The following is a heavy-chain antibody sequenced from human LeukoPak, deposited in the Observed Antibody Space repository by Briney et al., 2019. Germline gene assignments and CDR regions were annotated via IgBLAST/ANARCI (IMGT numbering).Heavy chain of an antibody. CDR3: ASPPGDYGDYGLPFDY. Sequence: SVKVSCKASGGTFSSYAISWVRQAPGQGLEWMGGIIPIFGTANYAQKFQGRVTITTDESTSTAYMELSSLRSEDTAVYYCASPPGDYGDYGLPFDYRGQGTLVTVSS. CDR2: IIPIFGTA. D-gene: IGHD4-17*01. CDR1: GGTFSSYA. J-gene: IGHJ4*02. V-gene: IGHV1-69*05.